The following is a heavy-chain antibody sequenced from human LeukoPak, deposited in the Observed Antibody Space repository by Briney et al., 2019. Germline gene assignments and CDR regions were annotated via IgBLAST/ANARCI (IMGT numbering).Heavy chain of an antibody. CDR2: IRYDGSNK. CDR1: GFTFSSYG. J-gene: IGHJ4*02. CDR3: AKDQNYFGSGINAIDY. D-gene: IGHD3-10*01. V-gene: IGHV3-30*02. Sequence: GGSLRLSCAASGFTFSSYGMHWVRQAPGKGLEWVAFIRYDGSNKYYADSVKGRFTISRDNSKNTLHLQMNSLRAEDTAVYYCAKDQNYFGSGINAIDYWGQGTLVTVSS.